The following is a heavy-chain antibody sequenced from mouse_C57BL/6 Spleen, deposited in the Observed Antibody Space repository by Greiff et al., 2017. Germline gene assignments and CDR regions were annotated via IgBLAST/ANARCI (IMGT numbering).Heavy chain of an antibody. J-gene: IGHJ1*03. CDR2: INYDGSST. Sequence: EVKLMESEGGLVQPGSSMKLSCTASGFTFSDYYMAWVRQVPEKGLEWVANINYDGSSTYYLDSLKSRFIISRDNAKNILYLQMSSLKSEDTATYYCARDGMVTTHWYFDVWGTGTTVTVSS. D-gene: IGHD2-2*01. CDR3: ARDGMVTTHWYFDV. V-gene: IGHV5-16*01. CDR1: GFTFSDYY.